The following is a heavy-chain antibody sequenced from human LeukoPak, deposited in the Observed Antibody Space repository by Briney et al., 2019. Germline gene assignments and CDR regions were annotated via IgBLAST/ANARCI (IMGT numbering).Heavy chain of an antibody. CDR2: ISWNSGSI. CDR1: GFTFDDYA. J-gene: IGHJ4*02. V-gene: IGHV3-9*01. CDR3: AKGRGDYYDSSGYSIPPYFDY. D-gene: IGHD3-22*01. Sequence: PGRSLRLSCAASGFTFDDYAMRWVRQAPRKGLEWVSGISWNSGSIGYADSVKGRFTISRDNAKNSLYLQMNSLRAEDTALYYCAKGRGDYYDSSGYSIPPYFDYWGQGTLVTVSS.